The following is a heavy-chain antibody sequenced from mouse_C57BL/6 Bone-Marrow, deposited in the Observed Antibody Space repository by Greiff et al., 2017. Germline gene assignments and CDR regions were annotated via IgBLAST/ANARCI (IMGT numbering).Heavy chain of an antibody. D-gene: IGHD2-3*01. CDR1: GYTFTSYG. Sequence: QVQLQQSGAELARPGASVKLSCKASGYTFTSYGIRWVKQRTGQGLEWIGEIYPRSGNTYYNEKFKGKATLTADKSSSTAYMELRSLTSEDSAVYFCGRRVGWLLPLYYAMDYWGQGTSVTVSS. CDR3: GRRVGWLLPLYYAMDY. J-gene: IGHJ4*01. CDR2: IYPRSGNT. V-gene: IGHV1-81*01.